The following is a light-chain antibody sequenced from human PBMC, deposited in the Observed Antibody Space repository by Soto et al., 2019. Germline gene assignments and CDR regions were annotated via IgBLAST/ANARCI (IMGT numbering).Light chain of an antibody. CDR2: EVF. CDR1: STDVGEYNY. J-gene: IGLJ3*02. Sequence: QSVLTQPPSASGSPGQSVTISCTGTSTDVGEYNYVSWYQHHPGKAPKLLIYEVFRRPSGVPDRFSGSKSGNTASLTVSGLQAEDEADYYCSSYASSSTLVFGGGTKLTVL. V-gene: IGLV2-8*01. CDR3: SSYASSSTLV.